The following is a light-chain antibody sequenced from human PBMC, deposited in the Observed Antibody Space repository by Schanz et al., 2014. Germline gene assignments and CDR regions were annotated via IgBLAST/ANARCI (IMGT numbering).Light chain of an antibody. CDR2: EAS. CDR1: QSVSSNY. CDR3: QQYHNSPPDT. J-gene: IGKJ2*01. Sequence: EIVLAQSPATLSLSPGERATLSCGASQSVSSNYLAWYQKRPGLAPRLLIYEASSRATGIPDRFSGSGSGADFTLTISRLEPEDFAVYYCQQYHNSPPDTFGQGTKLEIK. V-gene: IGKV3D-20*01.